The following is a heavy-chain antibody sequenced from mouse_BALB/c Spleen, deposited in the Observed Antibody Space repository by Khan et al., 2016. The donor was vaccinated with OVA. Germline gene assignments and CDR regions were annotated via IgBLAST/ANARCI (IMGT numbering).Heavy chain of an antibody. CDR1: GYTFTNYG. CDR2: INTYTGEP. Sequence: QIQLVQSGPELKKPGETVKISCKASGYTFTNYGMNWVKQSPGKALKWMGWINTYTGEPTYADDFKGRFAFSLETSASTAYLQINNLKNEDTATXCCARPPYCSYTLDDWGRGSSVTVSS. V-gene: IGHV9-3-1*01. J-gene: IGHJ4*01. CDR3: ARPPYCSYTLDD. D-gene: IGHD2-10*01.